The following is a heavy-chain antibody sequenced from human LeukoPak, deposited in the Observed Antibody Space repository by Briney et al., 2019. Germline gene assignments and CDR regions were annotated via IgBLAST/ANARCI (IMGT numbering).Heavy chain of an antibody. J-gene: IGHJ4*02. CDR1: GVDFSKAW. CDR2: IKRITDGGAT. Sequence: GSLRLSCAASGVDFSKAWMSWVRQAPGKGLEWVGRIKRITDGGATDYAAFVKGRFTVSRDDSKNTVFLQMNSLKTEDTAVYYCTTDFGDYEAYWGQGTLVTVSS. D-gene: IGHD4-17*01. V-gene: IGHV3-15*01. CDR3: TTDFGDYEAY.